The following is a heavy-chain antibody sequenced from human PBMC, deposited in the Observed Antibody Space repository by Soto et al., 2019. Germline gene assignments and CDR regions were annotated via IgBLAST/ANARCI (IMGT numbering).Heavy chain of an antibody. CDR3: ARDRFYESGGYSFEY. CDR2: IYYSGTT. CDR1: GATVSSGGYY. V-gene: IGHV4-31*02. J-gene: IGHJ4*02. Sequence: QVRLRESGPGLVKPSQTLSLTCTVSGATVSSGGYYWSWIRQHPGKGLEWIGFIYYSGTTSYNPSLKRRVTQSVDTAKNQSSLTLTSMTAADTAVYYCARDRFYESGGYSFEYWGQGAMVTVSS. D-gene: IGHD3-22*01.